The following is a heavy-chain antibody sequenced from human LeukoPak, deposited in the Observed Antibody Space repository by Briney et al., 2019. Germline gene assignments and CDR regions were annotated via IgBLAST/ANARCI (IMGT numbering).Heavy chain of an antibody. CDR1: GGTFSSYA. CDR2: IIPIFGIA. V-gene: IGHV1-69*04. D-gene: IGHD6-13*01. J-gene: IGHJ1*01. Sequence: ASVTVSCKASGGTFSSYAISWVRQAPGQGLEWMGRIIPIFGIANYAQKFQGRVTITADKSTSTAYMELSSLRSEDTAVYYCASGREGIAAAVPAEYFQHWGQGTLVTVSS. CDR3: ASGREGIAAAVPAEYFQH.